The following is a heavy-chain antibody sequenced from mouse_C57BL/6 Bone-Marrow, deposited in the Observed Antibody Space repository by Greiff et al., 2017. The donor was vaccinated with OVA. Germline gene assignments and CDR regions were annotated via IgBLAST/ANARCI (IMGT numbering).Heavy chain of an antibody. D-gene: IGHD1-1*01. CDR3: AGHGSSYDTCAY. CDR1: GFTFSDYY. V-gene: IGHV5-12*01. Sequence: DVMLVESWGGLVQPGGSLKLSCAASGFTFSDYYMYLFRQTPQKMLAWVAYLSNGGGSTYYPDTVKGRFTISRDNAKNTLYLQMSRLKSEDTAMYYCAGHGSSYDTCAYWGQGTLGTVSA. CDR2: LSNGGGST. J-gene: IGHJ3*01.